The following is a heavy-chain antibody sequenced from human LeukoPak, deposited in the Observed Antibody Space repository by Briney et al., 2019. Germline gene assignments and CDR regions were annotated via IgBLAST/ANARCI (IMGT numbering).Heavy chain of an antibody. CDR3: ARAGIYYDSSGYIPYFDY. CDR2: LNSDGSST. Sequence: PGGSLRLSCAASGFTFSSYWMHWVRHAPGKGLVCVSRLNSDGSSTSYADSVKGRFTISRDNAKNTLYLQMNSLRAEDTAVYYCARAGIYYDSSGYIPYFDYWGQGTLVTVSS. CDR1: GFTFSSYW. J-gene: IGHJ4*02. D-gene: IGHD3-22*01. V-gene: IGHV3-74*01.